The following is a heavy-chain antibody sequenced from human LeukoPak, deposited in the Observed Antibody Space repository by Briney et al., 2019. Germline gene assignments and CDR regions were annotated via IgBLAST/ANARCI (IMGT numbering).Heavy chain of an antibody. CDR2: IIPILGIA. CDR3: ARDYDILTGYYWDDAFDI. Sequence: SVKVSCKASGGTFSSYAISWVRQAPGQGLEWMGRIIPILGIANYAQKFQGRVTITADKSTSTAYMELSSLRSEDTAVCYCARDYDILTGYYWDDAFDIWGQGTMVTVSS. CDR1: GGTFSSYA. J-gene: IGHJ3*02. V-gene: IGHV1-69*04. D-gene: IGHD3-9*01.